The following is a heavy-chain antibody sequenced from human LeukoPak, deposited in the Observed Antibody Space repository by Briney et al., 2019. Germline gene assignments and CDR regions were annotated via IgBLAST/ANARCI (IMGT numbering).Heavy chain of an antibody. CDR3: ARDGLAYYYGSGSSPHASYYYYYMDV. Sequence: PGGSLRLSCAASGFTFSSYSMNWVRQAPGKGLEWVSSISSSSSYIYYADSVKGRFTISRDNAKNSLYLQMNSLRAEDTAVYYCARDGLAYYYGSGSSPHASYYYYYMDVWGKGTTVTISS. CDR2: ISSSSSYI. D-gene: IGHD3-10*01. J-gene: IGHJ6*03. V-gene: IGHV3-21*01. CDR1: GFTFSSYS.